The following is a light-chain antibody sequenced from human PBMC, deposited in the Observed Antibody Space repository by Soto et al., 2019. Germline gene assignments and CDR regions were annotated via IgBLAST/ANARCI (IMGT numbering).Light chain of an antibody. V-gene: IGLV1-40*01. Sequence: QSALTQPPSVSGAPGQRVTISCAGNTSNIGAGHDVHWYQQFPGTAPRLVIHANTNRPSGVTGRFSGSKSGTSASLAITRLQADDEADYRCQSYDSKMSSPVFGGGTKLTVL. J-gene: IGLJ2*01. CDR1: TSNIGAGHD. CDR3: QSYDSKMSSPV. CDR2: ANT.